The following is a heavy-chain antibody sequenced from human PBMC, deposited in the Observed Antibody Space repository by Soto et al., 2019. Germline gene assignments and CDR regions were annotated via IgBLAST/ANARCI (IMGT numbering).Heavy chain of an antibody. CDR2: FDPDDGET. D-gene: IGHD4-17*01. J-gene: IGHJ4*02. CDR1: GYSLDALS. Sequence: ASVKVSCKVSGYSLDALSMHWVRQAPGKGLEWMGGFDPDDGETIYAQNFQGRVSVIEDTSTNTIYMDLSGLRSEDTALYYCATRSPFYSVPTYFDHWGQGSLVTVSS. CDR3: ATRSPFYSVPTYFDH. V-gene: IGHV1-24*01.